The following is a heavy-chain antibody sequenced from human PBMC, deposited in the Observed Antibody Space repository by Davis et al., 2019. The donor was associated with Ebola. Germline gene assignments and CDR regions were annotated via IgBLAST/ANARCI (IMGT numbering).Heavy chain of an antibody. Sequence: PSETLSLTCTVSGGSISSYYWTWIRQPPGKGLEWVANIYYSRSTHYNPSLKSRVTISVDTSKNQVSLKLSSVTAADTAVYYCARTMAPLGGVAFDIWGQGTMVTVSS. CDR3: ARTMAPLGGVAFDI. CDR2: IYYSRST. J-gene: IGHJ3*02. D-gene: IGHD3-16*01. CDR1: GGSISSYY. V-gene: IGHV4-59*01.